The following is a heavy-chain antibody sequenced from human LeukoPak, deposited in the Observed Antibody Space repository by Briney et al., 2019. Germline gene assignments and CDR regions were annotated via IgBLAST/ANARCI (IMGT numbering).Heavy chain of an antibody. CDR2: ISYDGSNK. CDR1: GLTFSSYG. V-gene: IGHV3-30*18. J-gene: IGHJ4*02. CDR3: AKGAATFDY. Sequence: GGSLRLSCAASGLTFSSYGVHWVRQAPGKGLEWVAVISYDGSNKYYADSVKGRFTISRDNSKNTLYLQMNSLRAEDTAVYYCAKGAATFDYWGQGTLVTVSS. D-gene: IGHD6-13*01.